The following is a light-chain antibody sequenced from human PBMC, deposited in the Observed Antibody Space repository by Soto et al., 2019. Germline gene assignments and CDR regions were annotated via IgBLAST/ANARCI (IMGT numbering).Light chain of an antibody. CDR1: SSKIGKNT. J-gene: IGLJ1*01. Sequence: QSVLIQPPSASGTPGQRVTISCSGSSSKIGKNTVHWFQQLPGAAPQLLISTDNQRPSGVPDRFSGSKSGASGSLAISGLQSEDEADYYCAAWDSSLNGHVFGTGTKVTVL. CDR3: AAWDSSLNGHV. V-gene: IGLV1-44*01. CDR2: TDN.